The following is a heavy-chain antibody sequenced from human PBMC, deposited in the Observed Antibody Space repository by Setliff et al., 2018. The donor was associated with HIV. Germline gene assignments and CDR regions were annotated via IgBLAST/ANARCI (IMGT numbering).Heavy chain of an antibody. CDR3: ARAYNVYDYRFDSSGYDY. V-gene: IGHV3-23*01. CDR1: GFIFSSYA. CDR2: ISES. D-gene: IGHD3-22*01. J-gene: IGHJ4*02. Sequence: GGSLRLSCAASGFIFSSYAMSWVRQAPGKGLEWVSGISESYYVDSVKGRFIASTDNARNSLFLEMNSLRAEDTAVYYCARAYNVYDYRFDSSGYDYWGQGTLVTVSS.